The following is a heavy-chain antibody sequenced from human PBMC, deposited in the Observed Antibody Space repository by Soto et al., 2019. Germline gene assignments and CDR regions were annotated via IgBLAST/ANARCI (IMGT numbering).Heavy chain of an antibody. V-gene: IGHV4-30-2*01. CDR1: GGSIRSGGYS. Sequence: SETLSLTCAVSGGSIRSGGYSCSWIRQPPGKGLEWIGYIYHSGSTYYNPSLKSRVTISVDRSKNQFSLKLSSVTAADTAVYYCAQGLTXVTAVNYWAQETLVTVSA. CDR2: IYHSGST. J-gene: IGHJ4*02. CDR3: AQGLTXVTAVNY. D-gene: IGHD4-4*01.